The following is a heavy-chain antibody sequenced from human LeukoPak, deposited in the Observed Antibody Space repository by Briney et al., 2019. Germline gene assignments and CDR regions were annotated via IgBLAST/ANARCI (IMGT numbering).Heavy chain of an antibody. CDR2: INQDGHEK. CDR1: GFTFSSYW. J-gene: IGHJ6*02. V-gene: IGHV3-7*05. Sequence: GGSLRLSCVTSGFTFSSYWMTWVRQAPGKGLEWVANINQDGHEKNYVDSVKGRFTMSRDNPKNSVYLQMNSLRAEDTAVYFCVRDMDVWAQGTTVTVSS. CDR3: VRDMDV.